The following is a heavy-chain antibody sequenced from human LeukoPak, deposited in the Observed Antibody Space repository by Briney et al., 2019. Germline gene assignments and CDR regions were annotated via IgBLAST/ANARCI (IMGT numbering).Heavy chain of an antibody. CDR3: AREDVVLVHAVRYYYYGMDV. CDR1: GYNFISYY. CDR2: INPSGGST. Sequence: GASVKVSCKASGYNFISYYMHWVRQAPGQGLEWMGIINPSGGSTSYAQKFQDRVTMTRDTSTSTVYMELSSLKSEDTAVYYCAREDVVLVHAVRYYYYGMDVWGQGTTVTVSS. J-gene: IGHJ6*02. V-gene: IGHV1-46*01. D-gene: IGHD2-8*01.